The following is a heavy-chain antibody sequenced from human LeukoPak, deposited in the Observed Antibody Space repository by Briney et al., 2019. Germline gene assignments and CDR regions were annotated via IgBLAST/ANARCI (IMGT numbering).Heavy chain of an antibody. CDR3: ARGPLGWSDY. V-gene: IGHV3-48*02. CDR1: GFTFSSYG. D-gene: IGHD1-26*01. Sequence: GGSLRLSCAASGFTFSSYGMNWVRRAPGKGLEWISYMNSDSSTIYHADSVRGRFTISRDNAKNSLFLQMNSLRDEDTAVYYCARGPLGWSDYWGQGILVTVSS. CDR2: MNSDSSTI. J-gene: IGHJ4*02.